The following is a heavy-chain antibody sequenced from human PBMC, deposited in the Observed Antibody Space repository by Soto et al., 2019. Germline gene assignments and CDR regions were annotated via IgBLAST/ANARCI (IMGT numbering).Heavy chain of an antibody. CDR2: INPSGGST. CDR3: ARDLNYYDSSGLFDY. Sequence: ASVKVSCKASGYTFTSYHMHWVRQAPGQGLGWMGIINPSGGSTSYAQKFQGRVTMTRDTSTSTVYMELSSLRSEDTAVYYCARDLNYYDSSGLFDYWGQGTLVTVSS. D-gene: IGHD3-22*01. J-gene: IGHJ4*02. V-gene: IGHV1-46*01. CDR1: GYTFTSYH.